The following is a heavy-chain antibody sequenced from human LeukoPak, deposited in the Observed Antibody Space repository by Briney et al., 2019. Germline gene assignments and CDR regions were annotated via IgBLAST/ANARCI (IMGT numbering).Heavy chain of an antibody. Sequence: GGSLRLSCAASGFTFSSYWMHWVRQAPGKGLVWVSRINSDGSSTSYADSVKGRFTISRDNAKNSVYLQMHNLRAEDTAVYFCARGGVRGILLPVDYWGQGTLVTVSS. V-gene: IGHV3-74*01. CDR3: ARGGVRGILLPVDY. D-gene: IGHD3-10*01. J-gene: IGHJ4*02. CDR1: GFTFSSYW. CDR2: INSDGSST.